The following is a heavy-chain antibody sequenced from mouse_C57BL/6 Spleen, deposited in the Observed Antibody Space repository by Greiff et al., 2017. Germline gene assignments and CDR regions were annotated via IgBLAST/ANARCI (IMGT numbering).Heavy chain of an antibody. Sequence: DVKLQESGPGLVKPSQSLSLTCSVTGYSITSGYYWNWIRQFPGNKLEWMGYISYDGSNNYNPSLKNRISITRDTSKNQFFLKLNSVTTEDTATYYCAREMERGYFDVWGTGTTVTVSS. V-gene: IGHV3-6*01. D-gene: IGHD2-3*01. CDR1: GYSITSGYY. CDR2: ISYDGSN. J-gene: IGHJ1*03. CDR3: AREMERGYFDV.